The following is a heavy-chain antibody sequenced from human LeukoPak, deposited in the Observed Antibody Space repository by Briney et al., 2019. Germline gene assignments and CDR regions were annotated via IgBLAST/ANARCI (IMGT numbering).Heavy chain of an antibody. Sequence: GGSLRLSCAASGFTFSSYWMSWVRQAPGKGLEWVANIKQDGSEKYYVDSVKGRFTISRDNAKNSLYLQMNSLRAEDTAVYYCARSRGAGSDAYDIWGQGTVVAVSS. J-gene: IGHJ3*02. CDR1: GFTFSSYW. CDR3: ARSRGAGSDAYDI. V-gene: IGHV3-7*01. CDR2: IKQDGSEK. D-gene: IGHD3-10*01.